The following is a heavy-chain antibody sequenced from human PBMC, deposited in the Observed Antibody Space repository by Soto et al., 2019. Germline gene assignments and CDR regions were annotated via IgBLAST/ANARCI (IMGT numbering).Heavy chain of an antibody. J-gene: IGHJ5*02. D-gene: IGHD3-10*01. V-gene: IGHV4-39*01. CDR2: VYYNENT. Sequence: SETLSLTCSVSGGSINSFTYYWGWIRQPPGKGLEWIGTVYYNENTYYNPSLKSRVTITVDTAKNQFSLNLRSVTAADTAMYFCERRERYYGSPGWFDPWGPGTLATVYS. CDR3: ERRERYYGSPGWFDP. CDR1: GGSINSFTYY.